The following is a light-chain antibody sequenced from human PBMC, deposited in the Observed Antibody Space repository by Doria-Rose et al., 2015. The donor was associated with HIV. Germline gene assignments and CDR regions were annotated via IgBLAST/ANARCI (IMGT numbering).Light chain of an antibody. CDR2: WAS. CDR3: QQYYDTPS. Sequence: DIRVTQSPESLGMSLGESATLNCKSNQSLLYTSKNYLAWYQQKPGQPPKLLIYWASTRQSGVPARFSGSGSGTDFTLTISSLEAEDVAVYYCQQYYDTPSFGPGTTVDIK. CDR1: QSLLYTSKNY. J-gene: IGKJ3*01. V-gene: IGKV4-1*01.